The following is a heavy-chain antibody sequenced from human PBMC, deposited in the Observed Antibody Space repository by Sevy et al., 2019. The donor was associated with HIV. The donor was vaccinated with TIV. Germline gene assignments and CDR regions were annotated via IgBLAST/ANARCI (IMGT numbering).Heavy chain of an antibody. Sequence: GGSLRLSCAASGFTLSSYGMTWVRQAPGKGLEWVSSISDGGGSTYYADSVKGRFTISRDNSKSTLYLQMNSLRAEDTAVYYCAKGMIVGAMARGGIWGQGTMVTVSS. CDR3: AKGMIVGAMARGGI. CDR1: GFTLSSYG. CDR2: ISDGGGST. J-gene: IGHJ3*02. D-gene: IGHD1-26*01. V-gene: IGHV3-23*01.